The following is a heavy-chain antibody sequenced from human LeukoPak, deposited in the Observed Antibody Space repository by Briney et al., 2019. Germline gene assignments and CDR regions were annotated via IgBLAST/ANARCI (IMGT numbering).Heavy chain of an antibody. CDR2: IRFTGSYI. J-gene: IGHJ3*02. CDR1: GFTFSSYS. D-gene: IGHD5-18*01. Sequence: GGSLRLSCAASGFTFSSYSMNWVRQAPGRGLEWVSSIRFTGSYIYYADSVKGRFTISRDDAKNLLSLQMISLRVEDTAVYYCVRGGQGDGHSADEAFDIWGQGTMVTVS. CDR3: VRGGQGDGHSADEAFDI. V-gene: IGHV3-21*01.